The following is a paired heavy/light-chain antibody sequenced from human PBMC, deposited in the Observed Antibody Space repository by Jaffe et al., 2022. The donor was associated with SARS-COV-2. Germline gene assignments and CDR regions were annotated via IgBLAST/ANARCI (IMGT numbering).Heavy chain of an antibody. V-gene: IGHV4-61*02. CDR2: INASGRT. CDR1: RGSISGSSYY. Sequence: QVQLQESGPGLVKPSQTLSLTCSVSRGSISGSSYYWTWIRQPAGKGLEWIGRINASGRTNYNPSLKSRLTISIDTAKNQFSLRLSSVTAADTAMYYCATGGIWGPDALDIWGQGAKVTVSS. CDR3: ATGGIWGPDALDI. D-gene: IGHD3-16*01. J-gene: IGHJ3*02.
Light chain of an antibody. J-gene: IGKJ1*01. CDR1: QTISRY. CDR2: AAS. CDR3: QQSYIAPPT. V-gene: IGKV1-39*01. Sequence: DIQMTQSPSSLSASVGDRVTLTCRASQTISRYLNWYQQKPEKAPRLLIYAASSLQSGVPSRFSGSGSGTEYTLTISSLQPEDFATYYCQQSYIAPPTFGQGTKVEIK.